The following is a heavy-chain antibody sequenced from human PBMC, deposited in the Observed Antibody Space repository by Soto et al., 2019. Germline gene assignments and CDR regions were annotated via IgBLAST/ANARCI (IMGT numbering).Heavy chain of an antibody. J-gene: IGHJ4*02. CDR1: GFTFSSYA. V-gene: IGHV3-30-3*01. CDR2: ISYGGSNK. D-gene: IGHD5-12*01. CDR3: ARDWIYVGRDGYNYLDY. Sequence: GGSLRLSCAASGFTFSSYAMHWVRQAPGKGLEWVAVISYGGSNKYYADSVKGRFTISRDNSKNTLYLQMNSLRAEDTAVYYCARDWIYVGRDGYNYLDYWGQGTLVTVSS.